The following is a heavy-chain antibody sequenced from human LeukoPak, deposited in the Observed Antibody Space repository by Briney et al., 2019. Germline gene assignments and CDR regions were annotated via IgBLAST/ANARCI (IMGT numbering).Heavy chain of an antibody. CDR3: ARLPKQNYYDSSGYFYYYYGMDV. V-gene: IGHV4-30-2*02. CDR1: GVSIVSSAYS. J-gene: IGHJ6*02. Sequence: SETLSLTCTVSGVSIVSSAYSWSWIRQPPGKGLEWIGYIYHSGSTLYNPSLKSRVTISLDRSKDQLSLRLSSVTAADTAVYYCARLPKQNYYDSSGYFYYYYGMDVWGQGTTVTVSS. CDR2: IYHSGST. D-gene: IGHD3-22*01.